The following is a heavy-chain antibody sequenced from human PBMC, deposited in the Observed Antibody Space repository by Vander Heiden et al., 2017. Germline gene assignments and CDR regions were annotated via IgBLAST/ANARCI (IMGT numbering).Heavy chain of an antibody. CDR1: SNAW. CDR3: TTIDGDGDYAY. CDR2: IKSKTDGGTT. J-gene: IGHJ4*02. Sequence: SNAWMNWVRQAPGKGLEWVGRIKSKTDGGTTDYAAPVKGRFTISRDDSKNTLYLQMNSLKTEDTAVYYCTTIDGDGDYAYWGQGTLVTVSS. D-gene: IGHD4-17*01. V-gene: IGHV3-15*07.